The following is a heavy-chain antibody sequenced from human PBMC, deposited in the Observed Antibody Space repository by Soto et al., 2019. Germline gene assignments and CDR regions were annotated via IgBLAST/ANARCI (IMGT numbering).Heavy chain of an antibody. Sequence: EVQLVESGGGLVQPGGSLRLSCAASGFTFSSYWMRWGRQAPGKGLVWVSRINSGGSSTSYADSVKGRFTISRDNAKNTLYLQMNSLRAEDTAVYYCARDKGGSTIFGVVIPSYYGMDVWGQGTTVTVSS. V-gene: IGHV3-74*01. J-gene: IGHJ6*02. CDR2: INSGGSST. D-gene: IGHD3-3*01. CDR1: GFTFSSYW. CDR3: ARDKGGSTIFGVVIPSYYGMDV.